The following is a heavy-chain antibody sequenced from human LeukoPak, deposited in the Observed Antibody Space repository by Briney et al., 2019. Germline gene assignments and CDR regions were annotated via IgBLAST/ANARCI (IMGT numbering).Heavy chain of an antibody. CDR2: ISGSGGST. Sequence: PGGSLRLSCAVSGFTFSSYAMSGVPQAPGKGLEWVSAISGSGGSTYYADSVKGRFTISRANSKNTLYLKMNSLGAEDTALYYCAKDLSDGDYYDSSGFDYWGQGTLVTVSS. D-gene: IGHD3-22*01. CDR1: GFTFSSYA. J-gene: IGHJ4*02. CDR3: AKDLSDGDYYDSSGFDY. V-gene: IGHV3-23*01.